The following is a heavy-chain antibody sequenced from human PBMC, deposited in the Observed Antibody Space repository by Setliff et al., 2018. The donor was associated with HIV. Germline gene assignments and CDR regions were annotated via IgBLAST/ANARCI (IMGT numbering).Heavy chain of an antibody. J-gene: IGHJ6*03. CDR2: MNPNSGDT. CDR1: GYAFISYY. V-gene: IGHV1-8*02. Sequence: ASVKVSCKASGYAFISYYMHWVRQAPGQGLEWMGWMNPNSGDTGYAQKFQGRVTMTRNTSISTAFMELSSLRSEDTAVYYCARDSSFNMDVWGKGTTVTVSS. CDR3: ARDSSFNMDV.